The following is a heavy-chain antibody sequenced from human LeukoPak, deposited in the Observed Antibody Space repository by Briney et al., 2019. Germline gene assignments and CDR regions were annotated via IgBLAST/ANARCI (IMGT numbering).Heavy chain of an antibody. CDR1: GFTFSSYW. V-gene: IGHV3-74*01. CDR2: IKSDGST. CDR3: ARAPSEIGGYYPEYFRH. J-gene: IGHJ1*01. Sequence: PGGSLRLSCAASGFTFSSYWMHWVRQAPGKGLVWVSRIKSDGSTNYADSVKGRFTISRDNAKNIVSLQMISLRAEDTGVYYCARAPSEIGGYYPEYFRHWGQGTLVTVSS. D-gene: IGHD3-22*01.